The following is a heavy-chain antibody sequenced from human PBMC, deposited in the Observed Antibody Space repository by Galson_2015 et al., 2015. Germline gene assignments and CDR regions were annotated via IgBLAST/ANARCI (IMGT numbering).Heavy chain of an antibody. CDR1: GYTFTSYY. D-gene: IGHD3-10*01. J-gene: IGHJ6*02. Sequence: SVKVSCKASGYTFTSYYMHWVQQAPGQGLEWMGIINPSGGSTSYAQKFQGRVTMTRDTSTSTVYMELSSLRSEDTAVYYCARENFPPGVRGAVYYYYGMDVWGQGTTVTVSS. CDR2: INPSGGST. CDR3: ARENFPPGVRGAVYYYYGMDV. V-gene: IGHV1-46*01.